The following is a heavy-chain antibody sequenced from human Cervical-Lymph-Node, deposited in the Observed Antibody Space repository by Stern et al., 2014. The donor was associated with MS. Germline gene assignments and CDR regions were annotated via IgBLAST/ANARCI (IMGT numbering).Heavy chain of an antibody. CDR2: IYYSGST. J-gene: IGHJ5*02. CDR3: ARSSYYYGSGTWFDP. CDR1: GGSIRSYY. V-gene: IGHV4-59*01. D-gene: IGHD3-10*01. Sequence: QLQLQESGPGLVKPSETLSLTCTVSGGSIRSYYWSWIRQPPGKGLEWLGYIYYSGSTDYNPSLKSRVPMSVDTPKNQFSLKLSSVTAADTAVYFCARSSYYYGSGTWFDPWGQGTLVTVSS.